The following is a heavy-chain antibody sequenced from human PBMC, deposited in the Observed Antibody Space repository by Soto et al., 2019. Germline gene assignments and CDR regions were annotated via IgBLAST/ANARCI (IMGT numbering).Heavy chain of an antibody. CDR2: IFYSGAT. D-gene: IGHD1-26*01. V-gene: IGHV4-59*01. CDR3: ARGRGGTYDAFDI. Sequence: PSETLSLTVTVSGGSISSYFWIWIRQPPGKGLEWIGYIFYSGATNYNRSLKGRVTISVDTSKNHFSLNVTSVTAADPAVYFCARGRGGTYDAFDIWGRGTMVTVSS. CDR1: GGSISSYF. J-gene: IGHJ3*02.